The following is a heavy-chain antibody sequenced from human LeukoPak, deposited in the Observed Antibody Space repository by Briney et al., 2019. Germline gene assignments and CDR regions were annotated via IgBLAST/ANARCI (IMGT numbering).Heavy chain of an antibody. D-gene: IGHD5-18*01. J-gene: IGHJ4*02. CDR1: GFTFSSYA. CDR3: AKDKRGYSYGLDY. Sequence: PGGSLRLSCAASGFTFSSYAMSWVRQAPGRGLEWVSAISGSGGSTYYADSVKGRFTISRDNSKNTLYLQMNSLRAEDTAVYYCAKDKRGYSYGLDYWGQGTLVTVSS. CDR2: ISGSGGST. V-gene: IGHV3-23*01.